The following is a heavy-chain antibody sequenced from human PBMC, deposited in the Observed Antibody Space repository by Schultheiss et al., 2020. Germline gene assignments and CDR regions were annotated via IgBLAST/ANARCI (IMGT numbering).Heavy chain of an antibody. CDR2: IYSGGST. Sequence: RGSLRLSCAASGFTVSSNYMSWVRQAPGKGLEWVSVIYSGGSTYYADSVKGRFTISRDNSKNTLYLQMNSLRAEDTAVYYCAREGIVVVVADDAFDIWGQGTMVTVSS. V-gene: IGHV3-66*02. CDR3: AREGIVVVVADDAFDI. J-gene: IGHJ3*02. D-gene: IGHD2-15*01. CDR1: GFTVSSNY.